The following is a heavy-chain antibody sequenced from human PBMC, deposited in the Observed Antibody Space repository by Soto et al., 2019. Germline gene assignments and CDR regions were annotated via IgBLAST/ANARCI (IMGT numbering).Heavy chain of an antibody. V-gene: IGHV3-11*01. J-gene: IGHJ4*02. D-gene: IGHD3-22*01. CDR2: ISSSGSTI. CDR3: ARDRLGYYDSSGYYCGGY. Sequence: GGSLRLSCAASGFTFSDYYMSWIRQAPGKGLEWVSYISSSGSTIYYADSVKGRFTISRDNAKNSLYLQMNSLRAEDTAVYYCARDRLGYYDSSGYYCGGYWGQGTLVTVSS. CDR1: GFTFSDYY.